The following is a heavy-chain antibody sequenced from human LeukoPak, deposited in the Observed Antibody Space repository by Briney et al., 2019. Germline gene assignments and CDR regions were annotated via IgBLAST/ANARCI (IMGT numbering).Heavy chain of an antibody. J-gene: IGHJ4*02. CDR1: GFTFSSYW. V-gene: IGHV3-66*01. D-gene: IGHD4-23*01. CDR2: IYSGGST. Sequence: GGSLRLSCAASGFTFSSYWMSWVRQAPGKGLEWVSVIYSGGSTYYADSVKGRFTISRDNSKNTLYLQMNSLRAEDTAVYYCARDQNSADYWGQGTLVTVSS. CDR3: ARDQNSADY.